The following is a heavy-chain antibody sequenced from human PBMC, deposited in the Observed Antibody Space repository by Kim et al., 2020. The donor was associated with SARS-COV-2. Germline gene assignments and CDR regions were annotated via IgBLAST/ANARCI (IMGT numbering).Heavy chain of an antibody. CDR2: IIPIFGTA. Sequence: SVKVSCKASGGTFSSYAISWVRQAPGQGLEWMGGIIPIFGTANYAQKFQGRVTITADESTSTAYMELSSLRSEDTAVYYCAEAAKPRRDIVVVPAAMLDYYYYGMDVWGQGTTVTVSS. CDR1: GGTFSSYA. J-gene: IGHJ6*02. D-gene: IGHD2-2*01. V-gene: IGHV1-69*13. CDR3: AEAAKPRRDIVVVPAAMLDYYYYGMDV.